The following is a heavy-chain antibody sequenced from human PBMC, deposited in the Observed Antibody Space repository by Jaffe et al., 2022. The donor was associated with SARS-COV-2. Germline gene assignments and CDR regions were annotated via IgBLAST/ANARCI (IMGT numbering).Heavy chain of an antibody. CDR2: ISYDANDK. CDR3: ARSMRAPFQSYYMDV. CDR1: GFTFSPYN. J-gene: IGHJ6*03. Sequence: QVQLVESGGGVVQPGKSLRLSCAASGFTFSPYNMHWVRQAPGKGLEWVSIISYDANDKYYADSVKGRFTISRDNSKDTLFLQMDSLRVEDTAVYYCARSMRAPFQSYYMDVWGKGTTVTVSS. V-gene: IGHV3-30*04.